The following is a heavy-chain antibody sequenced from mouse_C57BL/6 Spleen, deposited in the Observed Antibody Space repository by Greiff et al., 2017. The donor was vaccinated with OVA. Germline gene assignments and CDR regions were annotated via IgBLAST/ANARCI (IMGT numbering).Heavy chain of an antibody. J-gene: IGHJ4*01. CDR1: GYTFTSYW. V-gene: IGHV1-50*01. D-gene: IGHD1-1*01. CDR3: ARWGGSSYLYCMDY. CDR2: IDPSDSYT. Sequence: QVQLQQPGAELVKPGASVKLSCKASGYTFTSYWMQWVKQRPGQGLEWIGEIDPSDSYTTYNQKFKGKATLTVDTSSSTAYMQLSSLTSEDSAVYYCARWGGSSYLYCMDYWGQGTSVTVSS.